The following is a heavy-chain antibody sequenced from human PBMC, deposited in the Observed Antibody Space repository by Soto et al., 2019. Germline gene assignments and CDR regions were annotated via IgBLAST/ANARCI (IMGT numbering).Heavy chain of an antibody. CDR2: IIPIFGTA. V-gene: IGHV1-69*13. D-gene: IGHD2-2*01. CDR1: GFSFSDYF. Sequence: SVKVSCKASGFSFSDYFMHWVRQAPGQGLEWMGGIIPIFGTANYAQKFQGRVTITADESTSTAYMELSSLRSEDTAVYYCAQGVVPANYIENWFDPWGQGTLVTVSS. J-gene: IGHJ5*02. CDR3: AQGVVPANYIENWFDP.